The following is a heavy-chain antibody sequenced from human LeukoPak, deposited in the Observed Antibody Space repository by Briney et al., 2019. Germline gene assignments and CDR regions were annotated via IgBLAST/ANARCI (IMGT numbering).Heavy chain of an antibody. CDR1: GGSFSGYY. V-gene: IGHV4-34*12. CDR2: IFYSGST. CDR3: AKSNGYGLVDI. J-gene: IGHJ3*02. D-gene: IGHD3-10*01. Sequence: SETLSLTCAVYGGSFSGYYWGWIRQPPGKGLEWIGNIFYSGSTYYSPSLGSRVTISLDTSRNQFSLKLNSVTAADTAVYYYAKSNGYGLVDIWGQGTMVTVSS.